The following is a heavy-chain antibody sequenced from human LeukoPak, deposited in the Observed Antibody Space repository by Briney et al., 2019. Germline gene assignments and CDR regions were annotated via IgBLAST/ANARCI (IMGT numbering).Heavy chain of an antibody. D-gene: IGHD2-21*02. CDR2: INTNTGNP. Sequence: ASVKVSCKASGYTFTSYAMNWVRQAPGQGLEWMGWINTNTGNPTYAQGFTGRFVFSLDTSVSTAYLQISSLKAEDTAVYYCAREESEYCGGDCYSNNLGYWGQGTLVTVSS. CDR1: GYTFTSYA. V-gene: IGHV7-4-1*02. J-gene: IGHJ4*02. CDR3: AREESEYCGGDCYSNNLGY.